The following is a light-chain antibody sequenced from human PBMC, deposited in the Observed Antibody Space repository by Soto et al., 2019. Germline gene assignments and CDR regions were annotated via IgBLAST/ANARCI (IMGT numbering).Light chain of an antibody. CDR2: TNN. V-gene: IGLV1-47*01. CDR3: AAWDDSLSGVV. J-gene: IGLJ2*01. Sequence: QPVLTQAPSASGTPGQRVTISCSGSSSNIGSNYVYWYQQLPGTAPKLLIYTNNQRPSGVPDRFSGSKSGTSASLAISGLRSEDEADYYCAAWDDSLSGVVFGGGTKVTVL. CDR1: SSNIGSNY.